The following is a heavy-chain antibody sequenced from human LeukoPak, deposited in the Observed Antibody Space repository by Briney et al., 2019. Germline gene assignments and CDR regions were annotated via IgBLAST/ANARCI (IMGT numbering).Heavy chain of an antibody. CDR2: INPNSGGT. CDR1: GYTFTGYY. J-gene: IGHJ6*02. Sequence: APVKVSCKASGYTFTGYYMHWVRQAPGQGLEWMGWINPNSGGTNYAQKFQGRVTMTRDTSISTAYMELSRLRSDDTAVYYCAREFSVVVPAATGGAYYGMDVWGQGTTVTVSS. D-gene: IGHD2-2*01. V-gene: IGHV1-2*02. CDR3: AREFSVVVPAATGGAYYGMDV.